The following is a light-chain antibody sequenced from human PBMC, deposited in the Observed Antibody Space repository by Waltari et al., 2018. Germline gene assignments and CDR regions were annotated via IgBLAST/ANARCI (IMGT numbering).Light chain of an antibody. CDR1: QSVLYSSNNKNY. V-gene: IGKV4-1*01. CDR2: WAS. J-gene: IGKJ2*01. Sequence: DIVMTQSPDSLAVSLGERATINCQSSQSVLYSSNNKNYLAWYQQKPGQTPQLRIYWASTRESGVPDRFSGSGSGTDFTLTISSLQAEDVAVYYCQQYYSTPDTFGQGTKLEIK. CDR3: QQYYSTPDT.